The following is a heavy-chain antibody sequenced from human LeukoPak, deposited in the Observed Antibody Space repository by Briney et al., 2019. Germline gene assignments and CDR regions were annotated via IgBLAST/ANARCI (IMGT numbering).Heavy chain of an antibody. D-gene: IGHD4-17*01. CDR3: ARAGPINDDYGDYSLDY. Sequence: SSETLSLTCAVYGGTFSGYYMSWIRQPPGKGLEWIGEINHSGSTNYNPSLKSRVTISVHPSKHQFSLKLSSVTAADTAVYYCARAGPINDDYGDYSLDYWGQGTLVTVSS. CDR2: INHSGST. V-gene: IGHV4-34*01. CDR1: GGTFSGYY. J-gene: IGHJ4*02.